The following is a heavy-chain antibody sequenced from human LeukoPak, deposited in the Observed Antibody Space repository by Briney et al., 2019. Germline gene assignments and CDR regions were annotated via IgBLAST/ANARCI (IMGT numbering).Heavy chain of an antibody. CDR3: AGGHIVVVVAATEFDY. CDR1: GFTFDDYG. Sequence: GGSLRLSCAASGFTFDDYGMSWVRQAPGKGLEWVSGINWNGGSTGYADSVKGRFTISRDNAKNSLYLQMNSLRAEDTALYYCAGGHIVVVVAATEFDYWGQGTLVTVSS. J-gene: IGHJ4*02. V-gene: IGHV3-20*04. CDR2: INWNGGST. D-gene: IGHD2-15*01.